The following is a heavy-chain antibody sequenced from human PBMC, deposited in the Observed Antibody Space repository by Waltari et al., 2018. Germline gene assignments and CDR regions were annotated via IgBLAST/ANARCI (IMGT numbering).Heavy chain of an antibody. V-gene: IGHV3-11*04. CDR3: ATWGHIYGSGFDY. Sequence: QVLLVQSGGGLVKPGGSLRLSCADSEFTVGYYYMSWFRQAPGKGLEWVSDISSSGSSMNYADSVKGRFTISRDNAKNSLYLQMNSLRAEDTAVYYCATWGHIYGSGFDYWGQGSLVTVSS. CDR2: ISSSGSSM. J-gene: IGHJ4*02. CDR1: EFTVGYYY. D-gene: IGHD3-10*01.